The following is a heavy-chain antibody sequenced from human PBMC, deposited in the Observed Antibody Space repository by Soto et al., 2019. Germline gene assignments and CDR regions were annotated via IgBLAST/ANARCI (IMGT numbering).Heavy chain of an antibody. J-gene: IGHJ5*02. CDR1: GDSIRSHH. Sequence: SETLSLTYTVSGDSIRSHHWSWIRQPPGKGLEWVGYISNSGSTNYNPSLKSRVTISVDTSKNLFSLKLSSVTAADTAVYYCARGRGYSYQNNWFDPWGQGTLVTVSS. D-gene: IGHD5-18*01. V-gene: IGHV4-59*11. CDR2: ISNSGST. CDR3: ARGRGYSYQNNWFDP.